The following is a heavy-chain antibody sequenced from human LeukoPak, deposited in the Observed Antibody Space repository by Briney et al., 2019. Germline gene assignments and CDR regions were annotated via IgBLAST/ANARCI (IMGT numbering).Heavy chain of an antibody. CDR3: VKGPRSAWDFHGSYFDH. J-gene: IGHJ4*02. V-gene: IGHV3-9*01. CDR1: GFTFDDYA. D-gene: IGHD3-10*01. Sequence: GRSLRLSCAASGFTFDDYAMHWVRQVPGKGLEWVSAISWNSNSMGYADSVKGRFTISGDNAKNSLFLHMRSLRAEDTAFYYCVKGPRSAWDFHGSYFDHWGQGTLVTVSS. CDR2: ISWNSNSM.